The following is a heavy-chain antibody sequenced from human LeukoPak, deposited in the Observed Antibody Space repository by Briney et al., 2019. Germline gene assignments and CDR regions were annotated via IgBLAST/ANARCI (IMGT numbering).Heavy chain of an antibody. D-gene: IGHD1-26*01. J-gene: IGHJ4*02. CDR3: ARTLVGATTPFDY. Sequence: ASVKVSCKASGGTFSSYAISWVRQAPGQGLEWMGWINPNSGGTNYAQKFQGRVTMTRDTSISTAYMELSRLRSDDTAVYYCARTLVGATTPFDYWGQGTLVTVSS. CDR1: GGTFSSYA. V-gene: IGHV1-2*02. CDR2: INPNSGGT.